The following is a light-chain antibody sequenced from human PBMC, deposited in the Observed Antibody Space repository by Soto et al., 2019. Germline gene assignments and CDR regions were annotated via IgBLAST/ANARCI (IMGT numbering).Light chain of an antibody. V-gene: IGKV1-27*01. CDR2: AAS. Sequence: IQMSQSPSSLSSSVGDRVTITCRASQGISNYLAWYQQKPGRVPKLLIYAASTLQSGVPSRFSGSGSGTDFTLTTSSLQPEDVATYYCQKYNSAPRTFGQGTKVDIK. J-gene: IGKJ1*01. CDR3: QKYNSAPRT. CDR1: QGISNY.